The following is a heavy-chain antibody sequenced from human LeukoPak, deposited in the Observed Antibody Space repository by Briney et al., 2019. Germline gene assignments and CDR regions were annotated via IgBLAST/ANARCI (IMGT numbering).Heavy chain of an antibody. Sequence: GRSLRLSCAASGFTFSSYGMHWVRQAPGKGLEWVAVISYDGSNKYYADSVKGRFTISRDNSKNTLYLQMNSLRAEDTAVYYCAKHVGYWGQGTLVTVSS. CDR3: AKHVGY. CDR1: GFTFSSYG. J-gene: IGHJ4*02. CDR2: ISYDGSNK. V-gene: IGHV3-30*18.